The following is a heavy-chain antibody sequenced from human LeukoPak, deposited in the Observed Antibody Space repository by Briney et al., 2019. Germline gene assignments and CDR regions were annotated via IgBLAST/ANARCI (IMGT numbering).Heavy chain of an antibody. D-gene: IGHD6-19*01. Sequence: SETLSLTCAVYGGSFSGYYWSWIRQPPGKGLEWIGEINHSGSTNYNPSLKSRVTISVDTSKNQFSLKLSSVTAADTAVYYCARQSRYSSGWLDYWGQGTLVTVSS. CDR2: INHSGST. J-gene: IGHJ4*02. CDR3: ARQSRYSSGWLDY. V-gene: IGHV4-34*01. CDR1: GGSFSGYY.